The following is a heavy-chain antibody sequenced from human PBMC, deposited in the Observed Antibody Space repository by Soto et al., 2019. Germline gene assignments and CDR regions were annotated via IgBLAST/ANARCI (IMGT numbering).Heavy chain of an antibody. D-gene: IGHD6-13*01. J-gene: IGHJ5*02. CDR1: VGHFRGYY. Sequence: SEPLSLTCAAYVGHFRGYYWSWIRPHPGKELGWTAQINHRGSTNDNPPLKRRVTISVDTSKNQFSLKLCSVTAADTAVYSCARGSWEAAADWFDPWDQGTLVTAS. V-gene: IGHV4-34*01. CDR3: ARGSWEAAADWFDP. CDR2: INHRGST.